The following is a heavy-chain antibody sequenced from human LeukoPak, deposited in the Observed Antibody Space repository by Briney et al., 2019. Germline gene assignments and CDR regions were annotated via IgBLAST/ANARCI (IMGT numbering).Heavy chain of an antibody. D-gene: IGHD6-6*01. Sequence: HPGGSLRLSCAASGFTFSSYAMSWVRQAPGKGLEWVSAISGSGGSTYYADSVKGRFTISRDNSKNTLYLQMNSLRAEDTAVYYCARDSTRIAARPGWSWYNWFDPWGQGTLVTVSS. V-gene: IGHV3-23*01. CDR1: GFTFSSYA. CDR2: ISGSGGST. J-gene: IGHJ5*02. CDR3: ARDSTRIAARPGWSWYNWFDP.